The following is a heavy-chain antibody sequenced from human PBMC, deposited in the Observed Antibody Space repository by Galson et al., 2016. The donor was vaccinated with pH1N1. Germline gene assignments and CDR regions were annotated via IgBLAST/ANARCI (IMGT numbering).Heavy chain of an antibody. CDR2: FDPEDGET. V-gene: IGHV1-24*01. Sequence: SVKVSCKVTGYTLTKVSMHRVRQAPGKGLEWMGSFDPEDGETLYAQKFQGRLTMTEDSSTDTAYMELNTLRSEDTAVYYCPAEYHFDRNPNFDPGGQGTLVTVSS. CDR1: GYTLTKVS. D-gene: IGHD3-22*01. J-gene: IGHJ5*02. CDR3: PAEYHFDRNPNFDP.